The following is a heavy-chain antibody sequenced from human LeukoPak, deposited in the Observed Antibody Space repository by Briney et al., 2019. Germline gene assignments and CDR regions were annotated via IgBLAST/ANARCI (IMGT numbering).Heavy chain of an antibody. CDR3: ARVGISSGPIIDC. V-gene: IGHV4-39*07. CDR2: IYYSGST. D-gene: IGHD6-19*01. CDR1: GGSISSSSYY. Sequence: PSETLSLTCTVSGGSISSSSYYWGWNRQPPGKGLEWIGSIYYSGSTYYNPSLKSRVTISVDTSKNQFSLKLSSVTAADTAVYYCARVGISSGPIIDCWGQGTLVTVSS. J-gene: IGHJ4*02.